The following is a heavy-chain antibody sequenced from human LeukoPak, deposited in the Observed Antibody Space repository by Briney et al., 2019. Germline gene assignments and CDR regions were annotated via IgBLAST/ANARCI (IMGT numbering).Heavy chain of an antibody. CDR1: GFTFSSYG. Sequence: GGSLRLSCAASGFTFSSYGMHRVRQAPGKGLEWVAVISYDGSNKYYADSVKGRFTISRDNPKNTLYLQMNSLRAEDTAVYYCAKDRLGFGDYWGQGTLVTVSS. CDR3: AKDRLGFGDY. CDR2: ISYDGSNK. D-gene: IGHD3-10*01. J-gene: IGHJ4*02. V-gene: IGHV3-30*18.